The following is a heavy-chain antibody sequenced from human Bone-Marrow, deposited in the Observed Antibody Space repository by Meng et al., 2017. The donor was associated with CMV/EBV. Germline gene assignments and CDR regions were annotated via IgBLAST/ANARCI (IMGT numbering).Heavy chain of an antibody. CDR3: ARDFSKGPYYYHGMDV. J-gene: IGHJ6*02. Sequence: GESLKISCAASGFTFSDYYMSWIRQAPGKGLEWVSYISSSGSPIYYADSVKGRFTISRDNAKNSLYLQMNSLRAEDTAVYYCARDFSKGPYYYHGMDVWAQGTTATFSS. V-gene: IGHV3-11*01. D-gene: IGHD6-13*01. CDR1: GFTFSDYY. CDR2: ISSSGSPI.